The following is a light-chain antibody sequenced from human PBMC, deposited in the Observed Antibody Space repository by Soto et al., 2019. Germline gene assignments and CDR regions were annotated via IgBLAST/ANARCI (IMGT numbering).Light chain of an antibody. Sequence: DIVLTQSPGTLFLSPGERATLSCRASQTVSNNYLAWYQQRTGQAPRLLIYGASSRATGIPDRFIGSGSGTDFSLTIDRLEPEDLAMYHCQQYSLSPWTFVQGTKVQIK. CDR3: QQYSLSPWT. V-gene: IGKV3-20*01. CDR1: QTVSNNY. J-gene: IGKJ1*01. CDR2: GAS.